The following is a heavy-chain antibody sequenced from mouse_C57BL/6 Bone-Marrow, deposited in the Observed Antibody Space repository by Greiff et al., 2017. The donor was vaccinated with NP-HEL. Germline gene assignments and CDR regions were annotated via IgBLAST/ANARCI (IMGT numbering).Heavy chain of an antibody. Sequence: EVQLVESGGGLVQPGGSLKLSCAASGFTFSDYYMYWVRQTPEKRLEWVAYISNGGGSTYYPDTVKGRFTISRDNAKNTLYLQMSRLKSEDTAMYYCASLEGSRAYWGQGTLVTVSA. J-gene: IGHJ3*01. CDR2: ISNGGGST. CDR1: GFTFSDYY. D-gene: IGHD3-3*01. V-gene: IGHV5-12*01. CDR3: ASLEGSRAY.